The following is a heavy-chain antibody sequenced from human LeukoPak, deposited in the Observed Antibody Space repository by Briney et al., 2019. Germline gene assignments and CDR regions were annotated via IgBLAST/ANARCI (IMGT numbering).Heavy chain of an antibody. J-gene: IGHJ3*02. V-gene: IGHV3-30-3*01. D-gene: IGHD3-22*01. Sequence: PGGSLRLSCAASGFTFSSYAMHWVPQAPGKGLEWVAVISYDGSNKYYADSVKGRFTISRDNSKNTLYLQMNSLRAEDTAVYYCARVLLGNYYDSSGYYPDAFDIWGQGTMVTVSS. CDR2: ISYDGSNK. CDR1: GFTFSSYA. CDR3: ARVLLGNYYDSSGYYPDAFDI.